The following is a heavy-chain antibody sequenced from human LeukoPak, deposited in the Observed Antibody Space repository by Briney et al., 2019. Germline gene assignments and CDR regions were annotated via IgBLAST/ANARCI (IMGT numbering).Heavy chain of an antibody. J-gene: IGHJ5*02. Sequence: PSETLSLTCTVSGGSISSSHYDWGWVRQPPGKGLEWIGSIYYSGNTYYNPSLKSRVTMSVDTSMNQFSLKLNSVTAADTAVYYCAGQRRVTGPNWFGPWGQGTLVTVSS. V-gene: IGHV4-39*01. CDR1: GGSISSSHYD. D-gene: IGHD2-8*01. CDR3: AGQRRVTGPNWFGP. CDR2: IYYSGNT.